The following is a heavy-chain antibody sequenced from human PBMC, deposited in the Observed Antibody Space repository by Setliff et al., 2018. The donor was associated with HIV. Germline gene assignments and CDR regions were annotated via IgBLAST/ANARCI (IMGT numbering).Heavy chain of an antibody. J-gene: IGHJ4*02. CDR2: ITGNGGSI. Sequence: GGSLRLSCAASGFAFSYNTMHWVRQAPGKGLEYVSGITGNGGSIFYADAVRGRFTISRDDAEKSVYLQMNSLRAEDTAVYYCASHFGYCSSTSCEGYWGQGALVTVSS. D-gene: IGHD2-2*01. CDR1: GFAFSYNT. CDR3: ASHFGYCSSTSCEGY. V-gene: IGHV3-64*02.